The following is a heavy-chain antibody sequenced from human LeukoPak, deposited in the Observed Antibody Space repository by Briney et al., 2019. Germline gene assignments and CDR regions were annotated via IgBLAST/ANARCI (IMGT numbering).Heavy chain of an antibody. Sequence: GGSLRLSCAASGFTFSRYAMSWVRQAPGQGLEWVSYISSSGSSIYYADSVKGRFTISRDNAKNSLYLQMNSLRAEDTAVYYCARDPTSKRGNSWVVRFDYWGQGTLVSVSS. CDR3: ARDPTSKRGNSWVVRFDY. D-gene: IGHD4-23*01. CDR1: GFTFSRYA. V-gene: IGHV3-48*03. CDR2: ISSSGSSI. J-gene: IGHJ4*02.